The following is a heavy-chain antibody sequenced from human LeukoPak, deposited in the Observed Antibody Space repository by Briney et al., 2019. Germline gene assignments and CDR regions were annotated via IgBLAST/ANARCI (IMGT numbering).Heavy chain of an antibody. J-gene: IGHJ4*02. D-gene: IGHD3-9*01. CDR3: ARGYYDILTGPHPYFDY. V-gene: IGHV4-34*01. Sequence: SETLSLTCAVYGESFSGYYWSWIRQPLGKGLEWIGEINHSGNTNYNPSLKSRVIISVDTSKNQFSLKLSSVTAADTAVYYCARGYYDILTGPHPYFDYWGQGNLVTVSS. CDR1: GESFSGYY. CDR2: INHSGNT.